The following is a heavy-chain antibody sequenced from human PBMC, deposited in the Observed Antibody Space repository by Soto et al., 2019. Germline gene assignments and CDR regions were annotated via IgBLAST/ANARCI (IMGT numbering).Heavy chain of an antibody. CDR2: IYYSGST. J-gene: IGHJ6*03. Sequence: SETLSLTCTVSGGSISSSSYYWGWIRQPPGKGLEWIGSIYYSGSTYYNPSLKSRVTISVDTSKNQFSLKLSSVTAADTAVYYCASLRDYDFWSGPPYYYMDVWGKGTTVTVSS. D-gene: IGHD3-3*01. CDR1: GGSISSSSYY. V-gene: IGHV4-39*01. CDR3: ASLRDYDFWSGPPYYYMDV.